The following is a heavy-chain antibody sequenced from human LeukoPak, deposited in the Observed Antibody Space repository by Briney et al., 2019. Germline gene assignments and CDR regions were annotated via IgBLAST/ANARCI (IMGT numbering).Heavy chain of an antibody. J-gene: IGHJ6*03. CDR1: GGTFSSYA. Sequence: VASVKVSCKASGGTFSSYAISWVRQAPGQGHEWMGRIIPILGIANYAQKFQGRVTITADKSTSTAYMELSSLRSEDTAVYYCARGGGRWGSGRGYYYYYYMDVWGKGTTVTVSS. CDR2: IIPILGIA. D-gene: IGHD2-21*01. V-gene: IGHV1-69*04. CDR3: ARGGGRWGSGRGYYYYYYMDV.